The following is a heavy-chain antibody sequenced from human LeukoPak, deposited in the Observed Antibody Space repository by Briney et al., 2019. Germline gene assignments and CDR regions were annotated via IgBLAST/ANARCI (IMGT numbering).Heavy chain of an antibody. CDR1: EFTFSNYG. CDR3: AKTAGIAAAADFDY. J-gene: IGHJ4*02. Sequence: PGGSLRLSCAASEFTFSNYGMSWVRQAPGKGLEWVSSISGSGDSTYYADSVKGRFTISRDNSKNTLYLQMNSLRAEDTAVYYCAKTAGIAAAADFDYWGQGTLVTVSS. D-gene: IGHD6-13*01. V-gene: IGHV3-23*01. CDR2: ISGSGDST.